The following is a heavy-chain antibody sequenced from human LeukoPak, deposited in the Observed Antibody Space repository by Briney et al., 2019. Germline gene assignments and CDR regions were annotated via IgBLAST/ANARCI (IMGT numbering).Heavy chain of an antibody. D-gene: IGHD2-2*01. V-gene: IGHV1-18*01. J-gene: IGHJ4*02. CDR2: ISAYNGNT. CDR1: GYTFTSYG. Sequence: GASVKVSCKASGYTFTSYGIRWVRQAPGQGLEWMGWISAYNGNTNYAQKLQGRVTMTTDTSTSTAYMELRSLRSDDTAVYYCARDEVPAAYSTFDYWGQGTLVTVSS. CDR3: ARDEVPAAYSTFDY.